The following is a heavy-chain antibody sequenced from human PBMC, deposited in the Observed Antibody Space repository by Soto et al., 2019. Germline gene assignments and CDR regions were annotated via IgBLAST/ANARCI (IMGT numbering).Heavy chain of an antibody. CDR2: IREDGSQK. Sequence: GGSLIHSCVTSGFTFISHYIKLVRQVPGKGMEWVASIREDGSQKYYVDSVKGRFTNSRDNAENSLYLQMNSLRAEDTAVYYCARVNWNYGNAHGFHIWGQGTMVTVSS. D-gene: IGHD1-7*01. CDR3: ARVNWNYGNAHGFHI. J-gene: IGHJ3*02. CDR1: GFTFISHY. V-gene: IGHV3-7*04.